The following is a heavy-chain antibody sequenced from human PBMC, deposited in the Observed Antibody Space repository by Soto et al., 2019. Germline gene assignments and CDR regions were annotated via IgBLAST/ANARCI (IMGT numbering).Heavy chain of an antibody. V-gene: IGHV3-21*01. Sequence: GGSLRLSCAASGFTFSSYSMNWVRQAPGKGLEWVSSISTSSSYIYYADSVKGRFTISRDNAKNSLYLQMNSLRAEDTAVYYCARDLGVDTALEENYYYMDVWGKGTTVTVSS. CDR3: ARDLGVDTALEENYYYMDV. CDR2: ISTSSSYI. J-gene: IGHJ6*03. CDR1: GFTFSSYS. D-gene: IGHD5-18*01.